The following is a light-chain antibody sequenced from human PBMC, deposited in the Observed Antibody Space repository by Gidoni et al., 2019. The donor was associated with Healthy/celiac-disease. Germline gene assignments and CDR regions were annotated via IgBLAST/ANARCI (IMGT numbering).Light chain of an antibody. J-gene: IGKJ4*01. CDR2: AAS. V-gene: IGKV1-39*01. Sequence: DIQMTQSPSSLSASVGDRVTITCRASQSISSYLNWYQQKPGKAPQLLIYAASSLQSGVPSRFSGSGSGTDFTLTISSLQPEDFATYYCQQSYSTPLALTFGGGTKVEIK. CDR3: QQSYSTPLALT. CDR1: QSISSY.